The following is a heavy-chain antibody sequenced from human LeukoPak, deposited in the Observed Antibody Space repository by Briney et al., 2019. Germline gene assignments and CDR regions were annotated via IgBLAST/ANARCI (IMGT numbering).Heavy chain of an antibody. CDR1: GFTFSSYG. V-gene: IGHV3-30*02. CDR3: AMGRDGYNLGDY. J-gene: IGHJ4*02. D-gene: IGHD5-24*01. Sequence: PGGSLRLSCAASGFTFSSYGMHWVRQAPGKGLEWVAFIRYDGSNKYYADSVKGRFTISRDNSKNTLYLQMNSLRAEDTAVYYCAMGRDGYNLGDYWGQGTLVTVSS. CDR2: IRYDGSNK.